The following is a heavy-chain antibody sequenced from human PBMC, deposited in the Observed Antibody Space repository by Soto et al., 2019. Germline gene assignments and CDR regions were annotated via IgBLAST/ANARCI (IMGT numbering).Heavy chain of an antibody. J-gene: IGHJ5*01. V-gene: IGHV3-23*01. D-gene: IGHD2-2*01. CDR3: AKVSRSVVVPAAMS. CDR1: GLTFSSYV. CDR2: ISSSGGTT. Sequence: EVQLLESGGGLVQPGGSLRLSCAASGLTFSSYVMSWVRQAPGKGLEWVSAISSSGGTTNYAGSVKGRFTISRDNSKNTLYLQMNSLRAEDTAVYYCAKVSRSVVVPAAMSWGKGTLVTVSS.